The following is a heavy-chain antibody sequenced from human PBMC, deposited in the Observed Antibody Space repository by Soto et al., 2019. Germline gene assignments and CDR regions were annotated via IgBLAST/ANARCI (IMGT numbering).Heavy chain of an antibody. J-gene: IGHJ4*02. D-gene: IGHD6-19*01. Sequence: PSETLSLTCTVSGGSISSDYWSWIRQPPWKGLEWIGYIYYSGSTNYNPSLKSRVTISVDTSKNQFSLKLSSVTAADTAVYYCARVRRVIAVPSYYYFDYWGQGTLVTASS. CDR1: GGSISSDY. V-gene: IGHV4-59*01. CDR3: ARVRRVIAVPSYYYFDY. CDR2: IYYSGST.